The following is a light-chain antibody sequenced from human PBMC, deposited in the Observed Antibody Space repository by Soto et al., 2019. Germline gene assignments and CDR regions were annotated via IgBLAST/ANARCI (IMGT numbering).Light chain of an antibody. J-gene: IGKJ5*01. CDR2: GAS. Sequence: DIQMTQPPSSMSASIGDRVTITCRSSDNINTFLNCYHQRSGKDPDILIYGASSLKTGVPSRFSGSVSGTHFNLTIAGLQAADFETYDCQQNYSLPVTFGQVTRLEIK. V-gene: IGKV1-39*01. CDR1: DNINTF. CDR3: QQNYSLPVT.